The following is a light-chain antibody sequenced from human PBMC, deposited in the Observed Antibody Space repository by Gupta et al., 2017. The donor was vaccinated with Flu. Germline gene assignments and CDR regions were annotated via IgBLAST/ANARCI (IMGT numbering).Light chain of an antibody. V-gene: IGKV3-20*01. CDR1: HTVSSSY. CDR3: QQDGSSPLT. CDR2: GAS. J-gene: IGKJ4*01. Sequence: EIALTPSPGTLSLSPGERPILSCRASHTVSSSYLAGYQQKPGQAPRLLIYGASSRATGMPDRFSGSWSGTDFTLTISRLEPEDFAVYYCQQDGSSPLTFGGGTKVEIK.